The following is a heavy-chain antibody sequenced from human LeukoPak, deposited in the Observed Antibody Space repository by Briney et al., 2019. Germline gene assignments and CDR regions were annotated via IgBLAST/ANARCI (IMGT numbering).Heavy chain of an antibody. Sequence: SETLSLTCAVYGGSFRGYYWSWIRQPPGKGLEWIGEINHSGSTNYNPSLKSRVTISVDTSKNQFSLKLSSVTAADTAVYYCARGLRRYYYDSSGYSPRFDPWGQGTLVTVSS. J-gene: IGHJ5*02. CDR2: INHSGST. D-gene: IGHD3-22*01. CDR1: GGSFRGYY. V-gene: IGHV4-34*01. CDR3: ARGLRRYYYDSSGYSPRFDP.